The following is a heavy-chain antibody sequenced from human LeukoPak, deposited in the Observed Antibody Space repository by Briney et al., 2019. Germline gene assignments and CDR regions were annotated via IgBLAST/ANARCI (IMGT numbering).Heavy chain of an antibody. CDR3: GRGFSYWGILRV. D-gene: IGHD3-16*01. CDR1: GDSISTYY. J-gene: IGHJ4*02. Sequence: SETLSLTCTVCGDSISTYYWTWLRQPPEKGLEGIGNIYYNGSTNYNPSPKSRVPNSLEKSQNQFFLTHDSLTAPDPAGLFCGRGFSYWGILRVRGEGTLVTVSS. CDR2: IYYNGST. V-gene: IGHV4-59*08.